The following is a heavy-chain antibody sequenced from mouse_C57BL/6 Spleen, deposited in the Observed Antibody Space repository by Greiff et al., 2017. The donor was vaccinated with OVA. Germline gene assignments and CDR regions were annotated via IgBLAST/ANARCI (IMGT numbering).Heavy chain of an antibody. CDR3: ASRLQRRGRPFAD. D-gene: IGHD2-2*01. CDR1: GYTFTSYW. Sequence: QVQLQQPGAELVKPGASVKLSCKASGYTFTSYWMQWVKQRPGQGLEWIGEIDPSDSYTNSTQKFKGKATLTVDTSSSTAYMQLSSLTSEDSAVYDCASRLQRRGRPFADWGKGTLVTVSA. J-gene: IGHJ3*01. V-gene: IGHV1-50*01. CDR2: IDPSDSYT.